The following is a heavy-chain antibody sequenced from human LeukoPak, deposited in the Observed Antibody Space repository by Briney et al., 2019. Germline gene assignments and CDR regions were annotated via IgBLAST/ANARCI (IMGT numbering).Heavy chain of an antibody. J-gene: IGHJ6*02. CDR1: GGTFSSYA. CDR3: ARDNYYGMDV. Sequence: SVKVSCKASGGTFSSYAISWVRQAPGQGLEWMGGIIPIFGTANYAQKFQGRVTIAADESTSTAYMELSSLRSEDTAVYYCARDNYYGMDVWGQGTTVTVSS. CDR2: IIPIFGTA. V-gene: IGHV1-69*13.